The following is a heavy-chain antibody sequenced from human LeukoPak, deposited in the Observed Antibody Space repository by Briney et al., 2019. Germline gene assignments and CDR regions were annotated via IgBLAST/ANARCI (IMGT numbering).Heavy chain of an antibody. V-gene: IGHV4-39*07. CDR3: ARGMYDSSGYYSTDFDY. D-gene: IGHD3-22*01. J-gene: IGHJ4*02. CDR2: INHSGST. Sequence: SETLSLTCTVSGGSISSSSYYWGWIRQPPGKGLEWIGEINHSGSTNYNPSLKSRVTLSVDTSKNQFSLKLSSVTAADTAVYYCARGMYDSSGYYSTDFDYWGQGTLVTVSS. CDR1: GGSISSSSYY.